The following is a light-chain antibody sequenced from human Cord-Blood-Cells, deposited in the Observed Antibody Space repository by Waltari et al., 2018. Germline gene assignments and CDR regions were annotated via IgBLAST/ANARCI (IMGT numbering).Light chain of an antibody. CDR3: SSYTSSITLV. CDR1: SSDVGGYNY. V-gene: IGLV2-14*01. CDR2: DVS. J-gene: IGLJ3*02. Sequence: QSALTQPASVSGSPGQSITISCTGTSSDVGGYNYVSWYQQHPGKAAKLMSYDVSNRPSWVSYRFSGSKSGNTASLTISGLQAEDEADYYCSSYTSSITLVFGGGTKLTVL.